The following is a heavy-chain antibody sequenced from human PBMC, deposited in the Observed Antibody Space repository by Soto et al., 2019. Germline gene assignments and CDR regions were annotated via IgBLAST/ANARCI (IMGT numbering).Heavy chain of an antibody. CDR2: VHRSGST. CDR1: GGSISSGNW. J-gene: IGHJ4*02. CDR3: ARLDNSDWSKGYYFDY. V-gene: IGHV4-4*02. Sequence: PSETLSLTCAVSGGSISSGNWWSWVRQPPGKGLDWIGEVHRSGSTNYNPSLKSRVTISVDESKSQFSLKLSSVTAADTAVYYCARLDNSDWSKGYYFDYWGQGTLVTVYS. D-gene: IGHD6-19*01.